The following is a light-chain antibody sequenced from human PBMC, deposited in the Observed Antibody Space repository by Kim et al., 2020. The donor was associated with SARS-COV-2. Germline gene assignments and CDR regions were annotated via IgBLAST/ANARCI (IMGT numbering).Light chain of an antibody. J-gene: IGKJ1*01. CDR3: QQYYATPVE. CDR1: QSLFYTSNNKNS. Sequence: RATINCKSSQSLFYTSNNKNSLAWYQQKPGQPPKLLIYWASSRESGVPDRFSGSGSGTDFTLTISNLQAEDVAVYYCQQYYATPVEFGQGTKVDIK. V-gene: IGKV4-1*01. CDR2: WAS.